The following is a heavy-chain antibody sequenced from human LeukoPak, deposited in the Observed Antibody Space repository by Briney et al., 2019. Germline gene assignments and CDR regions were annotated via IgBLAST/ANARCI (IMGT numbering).Heavy chain of an antibody. D-gene: IGHD6-13*01. Sequence: SETLSLTCTVSGASISSSRDYWSWIRQPPGKGLEWIGYIYYSGNTNYNPSLKSRVTISVDTSKNQFSLKLSSVTAADTAVYYCARGAAAAEKIDYWGQGTLVTVSS. CDR2: IYYSGNT. V-gene: IGHV4-61*05. CDR3: ARGAAAAEKIDY. J-gene: IGHJ4*02. CDR1: GASISSSRDY.